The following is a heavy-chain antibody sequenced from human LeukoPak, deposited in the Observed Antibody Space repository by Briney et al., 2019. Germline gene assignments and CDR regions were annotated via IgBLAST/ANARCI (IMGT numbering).Heavy chain of an antibody. Sequence: RAGGSLRLSCAASGFTFSKYSMNWVRQAPGKGLEWVSYITSSGSTTYYADSVKGRFTISRDNAKNSLFLQMNSLRAEDTAVYYCAKSHSSPVAAAALGYYFDYWGQGTLVTVSS. CDR3: AKSHSSPVAAAALGYYFDY. V-gene: IGHV3-48*01. D-gene: IGHD6-13*01. CDR2: ITSSGSTT. J-gene: IGHJ4*02. CDR1: GFTFSKYS.